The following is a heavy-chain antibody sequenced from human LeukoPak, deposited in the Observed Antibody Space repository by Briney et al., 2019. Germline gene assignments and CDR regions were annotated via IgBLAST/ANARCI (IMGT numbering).Heavy chain of an antibody. CDR2: MSPNSGNT. V-gene: IGHV1-8*01. CDR1: GYTFTSYD. D-gene: IGHD6-13*01. Sequence: ASVKVSCKASGYTFTSYDINWVRQATGQGLEWMGWMSPNSGNTGYAQKFQGRITMTRNTSISTAYMELSSLRSEDTAVYYCASSKGQQLVFDYWGQGTLVSVSS. J-gene: IGHJ4*02. CDR3: ASSKGQQLVFDY.